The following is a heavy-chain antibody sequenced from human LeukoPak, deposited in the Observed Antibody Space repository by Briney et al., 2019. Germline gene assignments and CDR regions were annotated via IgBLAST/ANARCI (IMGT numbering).Heavy chain of an antibody. Sequence: GGSLRLSCEGSGFIFNKAWMSWIRQAPGKGLEWLGRVTTTAEGETVDYAAPVRGRFTISRDDSKSTVYLHMNSLESEDTAIYYCTAGLGKTDDDSWGQGTLVTVSS. CDR3: TAGLGKTDDDS. CDR1: GFIFNKAW. D-gene: IGHD4-11*01. V-gene: IGHV3-15*01. CDR2: VTTTAEGETV. J-gene: IGHJ4*02.